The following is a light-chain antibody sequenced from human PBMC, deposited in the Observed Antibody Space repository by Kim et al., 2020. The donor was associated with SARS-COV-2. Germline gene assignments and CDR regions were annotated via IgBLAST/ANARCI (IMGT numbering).Light chain of an antibody. CDR3: SSYTSSSTWV. V-gene: IGLV2-14*01. CDR2: DVS. CDR1: SSDVGGYNY. Sequence: QSALTQPASVSGSPGQSITISCTGTSSDVGGYNYVSWYQQHPGKAPKLMIYDVSKRPSGVSNRFSGSKSGNTASLTFSGLQAEDEADYYCSSYTSSSTWVFGGGTQLTVL. J-gene: IGLJ3*02.